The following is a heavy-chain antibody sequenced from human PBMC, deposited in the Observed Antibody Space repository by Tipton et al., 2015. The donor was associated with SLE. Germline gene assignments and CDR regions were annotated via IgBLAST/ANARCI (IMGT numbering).Heavy chain of an antibody. CDR1: GGSFSGYY. V-gene: IGHV4-34*01. J-gene: IGHJ2*01. Sequence: LRLSCAVYGGSFSGYYWNWIRQSPGKGLEWIGEINHSGTTNCNPSLKSRVTLSVDTSKNQFSLKLSSVTAADTAVYYCARSRRLRFPINWYFDLWGRGTLVTVSS. CDR3: ARSRRLRFPINWYFDL. CDR2: INHSGTT. D-gene: IGHD3-3*01.